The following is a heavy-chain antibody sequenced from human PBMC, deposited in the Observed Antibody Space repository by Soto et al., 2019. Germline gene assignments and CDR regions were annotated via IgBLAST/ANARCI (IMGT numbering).Heavy chain of an antibody. D-gene: IGHD3-22*01. J-gene: IGHJ4*02. CDR2: IYYSGST. V-gene: IGHV4-30-4*01. CDR1: GGSISSGDYY. Sequence: SETLSLTCTVSGGSISSGDYYWSWIRQPPGKGLEWIGYIYYSGSTYYNPSLKSRVTISVDTSKNQFSLKLSSVTAADTAVYYCARGGVDYYDSSGYYFSPYYFDYWGQGNLVTVSS. CDR3: ARGGVDYYDSSGYYFSPYYFDY.